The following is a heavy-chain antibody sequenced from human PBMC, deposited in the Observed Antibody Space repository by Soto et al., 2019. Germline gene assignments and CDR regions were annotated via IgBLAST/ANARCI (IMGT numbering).Heavy chain of an antibody. CDR3: ARTYSKYFSSSESDH. D-gene: IGHD6-6*01. CDR1: DYTFTNYG. CDR2: ISAYNGDT. J-gene: IGHJ4*02. Sequence: GASVKVSCKASDYTFTNYGISWVRQAPGQGLEWMGWISAYNGDTNSAQRLQGRVTMTTDTSTSTAYMELRSLGSDDTAVYYCARTYSKYFSSSESDHWGQATLVTVSS. V-gene: IGHV1-18*01.